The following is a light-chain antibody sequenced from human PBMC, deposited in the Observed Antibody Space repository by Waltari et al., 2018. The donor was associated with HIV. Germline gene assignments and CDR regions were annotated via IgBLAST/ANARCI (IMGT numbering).Light chain of an antibody. CDR2: GAS. V-gene: IGKV3-15*01. CDR3: QEDNNWPLYT. Sequence: EIVMTQSPATLSVSPGERATLSCRASQSVGSSLAWYQQKPGQAPRLPMYGASTRGTGGPGEFSGHWAWTGVNLTLSSLQSEGFSGYFWQEDNNWPLYTFGRGTKLEIK. CDR1: QSVGSS. J-gene: IGKJ2*01.